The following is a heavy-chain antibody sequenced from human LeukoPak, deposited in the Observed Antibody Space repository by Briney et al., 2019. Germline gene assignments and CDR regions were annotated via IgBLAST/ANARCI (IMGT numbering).Heavy chain of an antibody. CDR2: ISSSSNYI. Sequence: GGSLRLSCVTSGFTFSAYNINWVRQAPGKGLEWVSCISSSSNYIYYADSVKGRFTISRDNAKNSLYLQMNSLRAEDTAVYYCARDEGVPFDYWGQGTLVTVSS. CDR1: GFTFSAYN. V-gene: IGHV3-21*01. J-gene: IGHJ4*02. CDR3: ARDEGVPFDY.